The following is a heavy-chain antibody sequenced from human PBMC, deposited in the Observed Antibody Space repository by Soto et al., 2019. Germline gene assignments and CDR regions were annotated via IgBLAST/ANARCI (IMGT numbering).Heavy chain of an antibody. CDR2: MNTNSGNT. J-gene: IGHJ4*02. CDR3: ASTLYGDNVAY. Sequence: QVQLVQSGAEVNKPGASVKVSCKASGYTFTNYDINWVRQATGQGLEWMGWMNTNSGNTGYAQKIQGRVTMTRNTSISTAYMELSSLRSEDTAVYYCASTLYGDNVAYWGQGTLVTVSS. CDR1: GYTFTNYD. V-gene: IGHV1-8*01. D-gene: IGHD4-17*01.